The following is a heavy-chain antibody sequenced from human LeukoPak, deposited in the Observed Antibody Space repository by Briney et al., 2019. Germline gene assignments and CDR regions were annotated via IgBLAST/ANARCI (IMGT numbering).Heavy chain of an antibody. CDR3: ARDYGGNSLAYDI. CDR1: GGTFSSCA. CDR2: IIPIFGTA. J-gene: IGHJ3*02. Sequence: SVKVSCKASGGTFSSCAISWLRQAPGQGLEWMGRIIPIFGTANYAQKFQGRVTITTDESTSTAYMELSSLRSEDTAVYYCARDYGGNSLAYDIWGQGTMVTVSS. D-gene: IGHD4-23*01. V-gene: IGHV1-69*05.